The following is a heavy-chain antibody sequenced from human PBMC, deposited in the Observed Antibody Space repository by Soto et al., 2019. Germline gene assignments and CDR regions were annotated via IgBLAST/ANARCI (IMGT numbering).Heavy chain of an antibody. V-gene: IGHV3-23*01. CDR2: ISGSGGST. CDR3: AKVGVGLLWFGEILGEYYFDS. D-gene: IGHD3-10*01. CDR1: GFTFSSYA. J-gene: IGHJ4*02. Sequence: GGSLRLSCAASGFTFSSYAMSWVRQAPGKGLEWVSAISGSGGSTYYADSVKGRFTISRDNSKNTLYLQMNSLRAEDTAVYYFAKVGVGLLWFGEILGEYYFDSWGQGT.